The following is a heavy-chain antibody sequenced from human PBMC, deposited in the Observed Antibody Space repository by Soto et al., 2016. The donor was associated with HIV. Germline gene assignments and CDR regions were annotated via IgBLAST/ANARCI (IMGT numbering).Heavy chain of an antibody. CDR3: ARWIQLWPLGYYFDY. Sequence: QLQLQESGPGLVKPSETLSLTCTVSGGSISSSSYYWGWIRQPPGKGLEWIGSMYYSGSTYYNPSLKSRVTISVDTSKNQFSLKLSSVTAADTAVYYCARWIQLWPLGYYFDYWGQGTLVTVSS. CDR1: GGSISSSSYY. D-gene: IGHD5-18*01. CDR2: MYYSGST. V-gene: IGHV4-39*01. J-gene: IGHJ4*02.